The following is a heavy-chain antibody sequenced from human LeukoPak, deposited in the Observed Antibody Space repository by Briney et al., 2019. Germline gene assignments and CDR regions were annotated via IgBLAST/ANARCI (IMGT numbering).Heavy chain of an antibody. J-gene: IGHJ6*03. Sequence: ASVKVSCKASGYTFTSYYMHWVRQAPGQGLEWMGIINPSGGSTSYAQKFQGRVTMTRDTSTSTAYMELSSLRSEDTAVYYCARGVWVEHEWLLLLKYYYYYYMDVWGKGTTVTVSS. V-gene: IGHV1-46*01. D-gene: IGHD3-22*01. CDR1: GYTFTSYY. CDR2: INPSGGST. CDR3: ARGVWVEHEWLLLLKYYYYYYMDV.